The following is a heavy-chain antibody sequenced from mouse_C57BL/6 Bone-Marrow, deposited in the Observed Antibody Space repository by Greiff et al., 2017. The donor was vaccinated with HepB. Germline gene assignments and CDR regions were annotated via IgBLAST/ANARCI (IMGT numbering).Heavy chain of an antibody. CDR1: GYTFTSYW. CDR3: ARGTAQATHFDY. Sequence: QVQLQQPGAELVRPGTSVKLSCKASGYTFTSYWMHWVKQRPGQGLEWIGVIDPSDSYTNYNQKFKGKATLTVDTSSSTAYMQLSSLTSEDSAVYSCARGTAQATHFDYGGQGTTLTVSS. CDR2: IDPSDSYT. J-gene: IGHJ2*01. D-gene: IGHD3-2*02. V-gene: IGHV1-59*01.